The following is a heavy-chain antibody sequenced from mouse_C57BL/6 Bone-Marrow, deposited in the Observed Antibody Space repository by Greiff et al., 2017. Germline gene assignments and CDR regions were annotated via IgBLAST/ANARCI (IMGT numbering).Heavy chain of an antibody. CDR3: ARSRYYENYVLYYAMDY. Sequence: QVQLQQPGAELVMPGASVKLSCKASGYTFTSYWMHWVKQRPGQGLEWIGEIDPSDSYTNYNQKFKGKSTLTVDKSSSTAYMQLSSLTSEGSAVYYCARSRYYENYVLYYAMDYWGQGTSVTVSS. V-gene: IGHV1-69*01. CDR1: GYTFTSYW. D-gene: IGHD2-4*01. CDR2: IDPSDSYT. J-gene: IGHJ4*01.